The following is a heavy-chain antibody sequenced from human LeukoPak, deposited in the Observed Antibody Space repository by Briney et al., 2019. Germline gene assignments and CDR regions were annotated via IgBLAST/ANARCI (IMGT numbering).Heavy chain of an antibody. V-gene: IGHV1-46*01. D-gene: IGHD2-8*01. CDR3: ARDGLYCTNGVCSSDI. CDR2: INPSSGGT. CDR1: GYTFTSYY. Sequence: ASVKVSCKASGYTFTSYYMHWVRQAPGQGLERMGIINPSSGGTGYAQKFQGRVTMTRDTSTSTVYMELTSLRSEDTAVYYCARDGLYCTNGVCSSDIWGQGTLVTVSS. J-gene: IGHJ3*02.